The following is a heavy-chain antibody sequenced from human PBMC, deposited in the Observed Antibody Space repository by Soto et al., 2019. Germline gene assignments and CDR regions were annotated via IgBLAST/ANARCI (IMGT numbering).Heavy chain of an antibody. CDR3: AGYAGGSFDY. J-gene: IGHJ4*02. Sequence: SETLSLTCTVSGGSISRYYWSWIRQPPGKGLEWIGYIYYSGSTNYNPSLKSRVTISVDTSRNQFSLKLSSVTAADTAVYYCAGYAGGSFDYWGQGTLVTVSS. D-gene: IGHD5-12*01. V-gene: IGHV4-59*01. CDR2: IYYSGST. CDR1: GGSISRYY.